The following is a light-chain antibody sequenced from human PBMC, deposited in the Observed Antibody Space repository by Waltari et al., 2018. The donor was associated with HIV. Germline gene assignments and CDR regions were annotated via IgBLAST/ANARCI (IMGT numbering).Light chain of an antibody. Sequence: QSALAQPASVSGSPGQSITISCTGTSSDVGSSNYVPWYQHHPGKAPKLMIYEVTSRPSGVSNRFSGSKSGNTASLTISGLQAEDEADYYCSSFTASGTQVFGGGTKLTVL. CDR2: EVT. J-gene: IGLJ3*02. V-gene: IGLV2-14*01. CDR1: SSDVGSSNY. CDR3: SSFTASGTQV.